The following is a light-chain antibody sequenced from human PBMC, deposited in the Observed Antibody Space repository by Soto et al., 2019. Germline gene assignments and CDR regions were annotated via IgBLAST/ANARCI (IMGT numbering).Light chain of an antibody. CDR1: SSDIGGYNY. CDR3: QSYDSSHAV. J-gene: IGLJ7*01. V-gene: IGLV2-8*01. CDR2: EDN. Sequence: QSVLTQPPSASGSPGQSVTISCTGTSSDIGGYNYVSWYQQHPGKAPKLMVYEDNQRPSGVPDRFSGSIDSSSNSASLTISGLKTEDEADYYCQSYDSSHAVFGGGTQLTVL.